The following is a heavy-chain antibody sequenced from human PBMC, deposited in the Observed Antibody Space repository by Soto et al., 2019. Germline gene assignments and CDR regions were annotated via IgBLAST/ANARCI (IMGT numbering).Heavy chain of an antibody. J-gene: IGHJ6*02. V-gene: IGHV3-30*18. Sequence: GGSLRLSCAASGFTFRNFVMHWVRQAPGKGLEWVAVISYAGNNIYYADSVKGRFTISRDNSGNTLYLEMSSLRGEDTALYYCAKDMYSSHHYGMDVWGQGTTVTVSS. D-gene: IGHD6-13*01. CDR1: GFTFRNFV. CDR2: ISYAGNNI. CDR3: AKDMYSSHHYGMDV.